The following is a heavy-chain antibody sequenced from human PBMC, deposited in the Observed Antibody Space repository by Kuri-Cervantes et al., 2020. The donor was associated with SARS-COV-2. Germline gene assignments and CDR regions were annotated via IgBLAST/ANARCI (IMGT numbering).Heavy chain of an antibody. CDR2: MFYSGST. CDR3: AKEYMGEQLVPRDDFDI. D-gene: IGHD6-6*01. CDR1: GDSIKSYY. Sequence: SETLSLTCTVSGDSIKSYYWSWIRQSPGKGLEWIGYMFYSGSTNYNPSLKSRVTMSVDTSKNQFSLKLSSVTAADTAVYYCAKEYMGEQLVPRDDFDIWGQGTMVTVSS. V-gene: IGHV4-59*01. J-gene: IGHJ3*02.